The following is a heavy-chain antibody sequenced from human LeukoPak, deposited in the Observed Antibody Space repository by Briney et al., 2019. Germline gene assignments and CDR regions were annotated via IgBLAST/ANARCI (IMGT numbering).Heavy chain of an antibody. Sequence: SETLSLTCAVYGGSFSCYYWSWIRQPPGKGLEWNGEINHSGSTNYNPSLKSRVTISIDTSKNQFSLKLSSVTAADTAVYYCASVQGVDTAMNNNFDYWGQGTLVTVSS. CDR3: ASVQGVDTAMNNNFDY. D-gene: IGHD5-18*01. CDR1: GGSFSCYY. V-gene: IGHV4-34*01. J-gene: IGHJ4*02. CDR2: INHSGST.